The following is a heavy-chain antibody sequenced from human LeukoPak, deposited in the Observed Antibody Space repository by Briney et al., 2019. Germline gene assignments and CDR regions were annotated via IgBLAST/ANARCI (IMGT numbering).Heavy chain of an antibody. V-gene: IGHV2-5*01. Sequence: ESGPTLVNPTQTLTLTCTFSGFSLSTSGVGVGWIRQPPGKALEWLALIYWNDDKRYSPSLKSRLTITKDTSKNQVVLTMTNMDPVDTATYYCAHRRLIVPAARSAFDIWGQGTMVTVSS. D-gene: IGHD2-2*01. J-gene: IGHJ3*02. CDR1: GFSLSTSGVG. CDR2: IYWNDDK. CDR3: AHRRLIVPAARSAFDI.